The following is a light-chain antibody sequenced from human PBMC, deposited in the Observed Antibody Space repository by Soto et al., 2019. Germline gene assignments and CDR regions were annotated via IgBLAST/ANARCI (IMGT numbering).Light chain of an antibody. CDR3: QPSYSPSLT. J-gene: IGKJ4*01. Sequence: DIQMTQSPSSLSASVGDRVTISCRASQSVKSYLNWYQQKPGKAPKALIYAVSSLQSGVPSRFSGSGSGTDFTLTVSGLPPEDFDTYDCQPSYSPSLTFGGGTTVEIK. CDR1: QSVKSY. CDR2: AVS. V-gene: IGKV1-39*01.